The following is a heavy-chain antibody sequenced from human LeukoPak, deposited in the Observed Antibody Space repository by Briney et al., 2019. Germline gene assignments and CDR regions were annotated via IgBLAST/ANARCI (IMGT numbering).Heavy chain of an antibody. D-gene: IGHD3-22*01. CDR3: ARSDTYYYDSSPPYYFDY. CDR2: INHSGST. V-gene: IGHV4-34*01. J-gene: IGHJ4*02. Sequence: SETLSLTCALYGGSFSGYYWSWIRQPPGKGLEWIGKINHSGSTDYNPSLKSRVTISIDTSKNQFSLKLSSVTAADTAVYYCARSDTYYYDSSPPYYFDYWGQGTLVTVSS. CDR1: GGSFSGYY.